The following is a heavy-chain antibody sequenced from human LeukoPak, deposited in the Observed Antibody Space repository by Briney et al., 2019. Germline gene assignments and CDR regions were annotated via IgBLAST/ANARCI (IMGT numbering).Heavy chain of an antibody. D-gene: IGHD2-15*01. CDR1: GYTFTSYG. CDR3: ARDFDCSGGSCYKGFDY. Sequence: ASVEVSCKASGYTFTSYGISWVRQAPGQGLEWMGWISAHNGNTNYAQKLQGRVTMTTDTSTSTAYMELRSLRSDDTAVYYCARDFDCSGGSCYKGFDYWGQGTLVTVSS. V-gene: IGHV1-18*01. J-gene: IGHJ4*02. CDR2: ISAHNGNT.